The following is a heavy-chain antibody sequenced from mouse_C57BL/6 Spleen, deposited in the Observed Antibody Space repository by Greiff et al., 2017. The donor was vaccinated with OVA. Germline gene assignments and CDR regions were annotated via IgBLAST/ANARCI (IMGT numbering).Heavy chain of an antibody. V-gene: IGHV1-81*01. CDR1: GYTFTSYG. J-gene: IGHJ3*01. Sequence: VQLQQSGAELARPGASVKLSCKASGYTFTSYGISWVKQRTGQGLEWIGEIFPRSGNTYYNEKFKGKATLTADKSSSTAYMELRSLTSEDSAVYFCAELGRGGFAYWGQGTLVTVSA. D-gene: IGHD4-1*01. CDR2: IFPRSGNT. CDR3: AELGRGGFAY.